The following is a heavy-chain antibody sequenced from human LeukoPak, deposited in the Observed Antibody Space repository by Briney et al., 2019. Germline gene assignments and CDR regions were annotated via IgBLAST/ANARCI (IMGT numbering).Heavy chain of an antibody. J-gene: IGHJ4*02. V-gene: IGHV4-34*01. Sequence: SETLSLTCGVYGESFSGFYWSWIRQPPGKGLEWIAEINHSGSTNYNPSLKSRVTLSVDTSKNQFSLKLNSVTAADTAVYYCARGRNNYGGNSEIEYWGQGTLVTVSS. D-gene: IGHD4-23*01. CDR1: GESFSGFY. CDR3: ARGRNNYGGNSEIEY. CDR2: INHSGST.